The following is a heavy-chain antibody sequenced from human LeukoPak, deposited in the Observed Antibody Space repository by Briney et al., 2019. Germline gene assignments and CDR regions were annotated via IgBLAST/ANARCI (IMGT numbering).Heavy chain of an antibody. CDR2: INPNSGGT. J-gene: IGHJ4*02. V-gene: IGHV1-2*02. CDR1: GYTFTGYY. Sequence: ASVKVSCKASGYTFTGYYMHWVRQAPGQGLEWMGWINPNSGGTNYAQKFQGRVTMTRDTSISTAYMELSRLRSDDKAVYYRARDLDSSGYYSYFDYWGQGTLVTVSS. CDR3: ARDLDSSGYYSYFDY. D-gene: IGHD3-22*01.